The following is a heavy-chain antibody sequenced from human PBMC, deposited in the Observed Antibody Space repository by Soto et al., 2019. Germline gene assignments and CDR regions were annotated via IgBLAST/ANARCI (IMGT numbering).Heavy chain of an antibody. D-gene: IGHD1-26*01. CDR3: ANGRGCYVVSSLDS. V-gene: IGHV3-23*01. CDR1: GFRFSDFA. CDR2: ITGTASST. Sequence: EVQLLESGGGFVQPGGSLRLSCAASGFRFSDFAMTWVRQAPGRGLEWVSAITGTASSTYYAHSVKGRFTISRDNSKSTRYLQINSLRAEDTAIYHWANGRGCYVVSSLDSWGQGTLWTVSS. J-gene: IGHJ4*02.